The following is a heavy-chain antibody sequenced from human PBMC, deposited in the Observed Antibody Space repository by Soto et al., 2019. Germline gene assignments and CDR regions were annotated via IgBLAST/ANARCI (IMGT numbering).Heavy chain of an antibody. CDR2: IVAGSGDT. D-gene: IGHD3-16*01. V-gene: IGHV1-58*01. CDR3: VAVWGGATRYDY. CDR1: GFTFTRSA. Sequence: QVQVVQSGPEVKKPGTSVKVSCETSGFTFTRSAVQWVRQVRGQRLELMGWIVAGSGDTNYTQKFQERVTITRDISTSTAYMELSSLRSEDTAVYYCVAVWGGATRYDYWGQGTLVTVSS. J-gene: IGHJ4*02.